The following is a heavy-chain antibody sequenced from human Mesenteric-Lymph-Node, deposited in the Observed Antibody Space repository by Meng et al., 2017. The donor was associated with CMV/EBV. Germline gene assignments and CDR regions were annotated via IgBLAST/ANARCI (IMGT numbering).Heavy chain of an antibody. CDR2: TYSGTSGT. V-gene: IGHV3-23*03. CDR3: AKGTGWPNWFDP. CDR1: GFTFSDFA. J-gene: IGHJ5*02. D-gene: IGHD6-19*01. Sequence: GGSLRLSCAASGFTFSDFAVIWVRQAPGRGLQWVSVTYSGTSGTYYADSVKGRFTISRDNSKNTIYLQMNSLRAEYTAVYYCAKGTGWPNWFDPWGQGTLVTVSS.